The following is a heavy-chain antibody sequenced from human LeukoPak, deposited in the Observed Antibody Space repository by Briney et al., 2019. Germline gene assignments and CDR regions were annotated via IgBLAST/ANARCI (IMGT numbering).Heavy chain of an antibody. CDR3: ARGGSAYSSSSRPDWFDP. J-gene: IGHJ5*02. V-gene: IGHV4-34*01. D-gene: IGHD6-6*01. Sequence: SETLSLTCAVYGGSFSGYYWSWIRQPPGKGLEWIGEINHSGSTNYNPSLKSRVTISVDTSKNQFSLKLSSVTAADTAVYYRARGGSAYSSSSRPDWFDPWGQGTLVTVSS. CDR1: GGSFSGYY. CDR2: INHSGST.